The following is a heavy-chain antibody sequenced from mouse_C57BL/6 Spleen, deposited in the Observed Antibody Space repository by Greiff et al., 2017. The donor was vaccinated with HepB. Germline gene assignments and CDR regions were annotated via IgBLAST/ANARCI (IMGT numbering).Heavy chain of an antibody. Sequence: VQLQQSGPELVKPGASVKISCKASGYAFSSSWMNWVKQRPGKGLEWIGRIYPGDGDTNYNGKFKGKATLTADKSSSTAYMQLSSLTSEDSAVYFCARNYGPFPYYYAMDYWGQGTSVTVSS. D-gene: IGHD1-1*01. J-gene: IGHJ4*01. CDR3: ARNYGPFPYYYAMDY. V-gene: IGHV1-82*01. CDR1: GYAFSSSW. CDR2: IYPGDGDT.